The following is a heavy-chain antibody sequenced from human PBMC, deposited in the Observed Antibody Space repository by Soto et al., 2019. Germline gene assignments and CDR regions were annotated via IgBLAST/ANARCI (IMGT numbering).Heavy chain of an antibody. D-gene: IGHD3-22*01. CDR2: ITWNSGHI. CDR3: AKGRSSVIVVVMDY. V-gene: IGHV3-9*01. CDR1: GFNFDDSA. Sequence: LRLSRVASGFNFDDSAMNWVRQVPGKGLEWVSGITWNSGHILYADSVKGRFTISRDNAKKSLYLELNSLRPGDTALYYCAKGRSSVIVVVMDYWGQGTPVTVSS. J-gene: IGHJ4*02.